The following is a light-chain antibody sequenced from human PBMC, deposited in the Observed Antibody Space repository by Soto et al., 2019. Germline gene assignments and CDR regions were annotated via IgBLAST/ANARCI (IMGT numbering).Light chain of an antibody. V-gene: IGKV1-27*01. CDR3: QKYNSAPYT. Sequence: DIQLTQSPSSLSASIGDRVTITCRVSQGISSFLKWCRQKPGKVPKLLIYAASTLQSGVPSRFSGSGSGTDFTLTISSLQPEDVATYYCQKYNSAPYTFGQGTKLEIK. CDR2: AAS. J-gene: IGKJ2*01. CDR1: QGISSF.